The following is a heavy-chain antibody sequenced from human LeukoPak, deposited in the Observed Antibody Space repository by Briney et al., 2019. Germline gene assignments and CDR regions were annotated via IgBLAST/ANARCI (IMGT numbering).Heavy chain of an antibody. J-gene: IGHJ4*02. Sequence: GGSLRLSCAASGFSFSTYGMHWVRQAPGKGLEWVALIWNSGANTYYADSVKGRFTISRDNSKNTLYLQMNSLRAEDTAVYYCAKDLRMVRGEGSFDYWGQGTLVTVSS. V-gene: IGHV3-33*06. D-gene: IGHD3-10*01. CDR1: GFSFSTYG. CDR3: AKDLRMVRGEGSFDY. CDR2: IWNSGANT.